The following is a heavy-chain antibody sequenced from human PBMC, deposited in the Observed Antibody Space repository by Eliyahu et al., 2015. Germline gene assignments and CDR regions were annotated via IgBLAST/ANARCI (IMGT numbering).Heavy chain of an antibody. CDR3: AKYYDILSGYSPSYYGMDV. CDR2: ISYDGSNK. V-gene: IGHV3-30*18. D-gene: IGHD3-9*01. J-gene: IGHJ6*02. CDR1: GFXFXNXX. Sequence: QVQLVESGGGVVQPGRSLRLSCXASGFXFXNXXXHWVRQAPGKGLEWVAVISYDGSNKYYADSVKGRFTISRDNSKNTLYLQMNSLRAEDTAVYYCAKYYDILSGYSPSYYGMDVWGQGTTVTVSS.